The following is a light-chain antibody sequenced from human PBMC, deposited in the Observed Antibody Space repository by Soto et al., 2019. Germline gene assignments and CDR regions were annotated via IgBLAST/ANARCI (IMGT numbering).Light chain of an antibody. V-gene: IGKV1-9*01. Sequence: ILLTKSPSFLSPSVGQSVTITCPASQVISTSLAWYQVKPGKAPKLMIYAASTLEIGGPSRFSATVSATEFSRTITSRQPEDFATYYGQQLFDSPITFGQGTRLEI. J-gene: IGKJ5*01. CDR3: QQLFDSPIT. CDR1: QVISTS. CDR2: AAS.